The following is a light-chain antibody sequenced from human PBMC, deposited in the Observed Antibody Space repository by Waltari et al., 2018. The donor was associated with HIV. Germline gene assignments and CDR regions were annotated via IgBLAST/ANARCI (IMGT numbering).Light chain of an antibody. CDR3: SSYGRV. CDR2: EVS. Sequence: QSALTQPPSASGSPGQSVTISCTGTSSDVGGYNYASWYQQHPGKAPKLMIYEVSKRPSGVPDRFSGSKSGNTASLTVSGLQAEDEADYYCSSYGRVFGGGTKLTVL. J-gene: IGLJ2*01. V-gene: IGLV2-8*01. CDR1: SSDVGGYNY.